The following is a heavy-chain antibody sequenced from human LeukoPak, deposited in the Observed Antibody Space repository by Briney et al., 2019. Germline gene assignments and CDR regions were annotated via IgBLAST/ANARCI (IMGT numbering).Heavy chain of an antibody. CDR2: IVNSGDST. CDR1: GFTSSSYA. J-gene: IGHJ3*02. D-gene: IGHD5-24*01. Sequence: GGSLRLSCGASGFTSSSYAVSWVRQAPGKGLEWFSTIVNSGDSTYYADSVKGRFTISRDNSKNTLYLQMNSLRAEDTAVYYCAKVALEMATIDAFDIWGQGTMVTVSS. V-gene: IGHV3-23*01. CDR3: AKVALEMATIDAFDI.